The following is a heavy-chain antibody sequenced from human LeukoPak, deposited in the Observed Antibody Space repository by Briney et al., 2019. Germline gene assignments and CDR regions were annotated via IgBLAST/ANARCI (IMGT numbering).Heavy chain of an antibody. J-gene: IGHJ5*02. D-gene: IGHD1-1*01. V-gene: IGHV1-2*02. Sequence: ASVKVSCNAYGYTFSGYYMHWVRQPPGQGLEWMGWINPNSGGTNYPQKFQDRVTRTRDTSISTAYMELRRLRSDDTAVYYCATGGPATGTTKWFDPWGQGTLVTVSS. CDR1: GYTFSGYY. CDR2: INPNSGGT. CDR3: ATGGPATGTTKWFDP.